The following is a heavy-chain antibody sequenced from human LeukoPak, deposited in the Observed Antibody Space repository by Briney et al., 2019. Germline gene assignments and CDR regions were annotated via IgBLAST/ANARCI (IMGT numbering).Heavy chain of an antibody. CDR3: AKSNGYGLVDI. CDR2: IYHSGST. CDR1: GYSISSGYY. Sequence: SETLSLTCTVSGYSISSGYYWGWIRQPPGKGLEWIGSIYHSGSTYYNPSLKSRVTISVDTSKNQFSLKLNSVAAADTAVYYCAKSNGYGLVDIWGQGTMVTVSS. J-gene: IGHJ3*02. V-gene: IGHV4-38-2*02. D-gene: IGHD3-10*01.